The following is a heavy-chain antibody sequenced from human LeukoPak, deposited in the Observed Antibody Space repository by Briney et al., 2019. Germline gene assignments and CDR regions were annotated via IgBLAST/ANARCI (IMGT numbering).Heavy chain of an antibody. CDR2: IYYSGST. J-gene: IGHJ4*02. CDR3: AREPDYYYDSSGSQGVL. Sequence: PSETLSLTCTVSGGSISSYYWSWIRQPPGKGLEWIGYIYYSGSTNYNPSLESRVTISVDTSKNQFSLKLSSVTAADTAVYYCAREPDYYYDSSGSQGVLWGQGTLVTVSS. CDR1: GGSISSYY. V-gene: IGHV4-59*01. D-gene: IGHD3-22*01.